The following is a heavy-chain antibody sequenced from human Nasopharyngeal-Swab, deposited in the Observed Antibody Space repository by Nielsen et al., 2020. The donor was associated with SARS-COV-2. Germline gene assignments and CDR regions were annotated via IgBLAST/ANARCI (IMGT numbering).Heavy chain of an antibody. Sequence: GESLKISCKGFGSTFTNSWIGWVRQMPGKGLEWIGIIYPGDSDTRYSPSFQGQVIISADKSVNTTYLQWSSLKASDSAIYYCATTYCSAYTCYSFDNWGRGTLVTVSS. J-gene: IGHJ4*02. V-gene: IGHV5-51*01. CDR1: GSTFTNSW. D-gene: IGHD2-15*01. CDR3: ATTYCSAYTCYSFDN. CDR2: IYPGDSDT.